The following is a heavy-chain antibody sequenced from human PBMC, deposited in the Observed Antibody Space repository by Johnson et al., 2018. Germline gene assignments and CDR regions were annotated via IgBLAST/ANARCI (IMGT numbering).Heavy chain of an antibody. J-gene: IGHJ3*02. CDR1: GFTFSSYA. V-gene: IGHV3-30-3*01. D-gene: IGHD3-22*01. Sequence: QVQLVESGGGVVQPGRSLRLSCAASGFTFSSYAMHWVRQAPGKGLEWVAVISYDGSNKYYADSVKGRFTISRDNSKKTLYLQMNSLRAEDTAVYYCARGSDLLNDDSSGWRGHAAFDIWGQGTMVTVSS. CDR3: ARGSDLLNDDSSGWRGHAAFDI. CDR2: ISYDGSNK.